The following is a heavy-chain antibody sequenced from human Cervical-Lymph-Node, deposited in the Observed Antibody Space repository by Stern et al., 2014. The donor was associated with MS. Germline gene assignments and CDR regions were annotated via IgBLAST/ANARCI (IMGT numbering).Heavy chain of an antibody. J-gene: IGHJ4*02. D-gene: IGHD3/OR15-3a*01. CDR3: ASGTGSKRPTGNY. CDR2: INPSGDSA. CDR1: GYTFTGHY. Sequence: VQLVESGAEVKKPGASVKVSCKASGYTFTGHYMHWVRQAPGQGLEWVGIINPSGDSASYAQKFQGRVTMTRDTSTSTVYMELSSLRSEDTAVYYCASGTGSKRPTGNYWGQGTLVTVSS. V-gene: IGHV1-46*01.